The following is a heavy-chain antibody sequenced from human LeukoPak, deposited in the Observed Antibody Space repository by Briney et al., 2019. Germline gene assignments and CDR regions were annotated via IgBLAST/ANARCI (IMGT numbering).Heavy chain of an antibody. CDR2: AYYSGGT. V-gene: IGHV4-39*01. CDR1: GGSISSSNYY. Sequence: SETLSLTCSVSGGSISSSNYYWAWIRQPPGKGLEWIGRAYYSGGTYYNPSLESRVTISTDTSKKQLSLKLTSVTAADPAVYYCERYFTSAQLSYFDYWGQGTLVTVSS. CDR3: ERYFTSAQLSYFDY. D-gene: IGHD2-2*01. J-gene: IGHJ4*02.